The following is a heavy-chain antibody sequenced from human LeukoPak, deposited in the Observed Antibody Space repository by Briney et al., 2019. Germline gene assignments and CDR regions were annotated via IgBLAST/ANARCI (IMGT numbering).Heavy chain of an antibody. V-gene: IGHV3-9*03. CDR3: ASQKLGYCSGGSCYGDAFDI. D-gene: IGHD2-15*01. Sequence: PGGSLRLSCAASGFTFDDYAMHWVRQAPGKGLEWVSGINWNSGSIGYADSVKGRFTISRDNAKNSLYLQMNSLRAEDMALYYCASQKLGYCSGGSCYGDAFDIWGQGTMVTVSS. CDR1: GFTFDDYA. J-gene: IGHJ3*02. CDR2: INWNSGSI.